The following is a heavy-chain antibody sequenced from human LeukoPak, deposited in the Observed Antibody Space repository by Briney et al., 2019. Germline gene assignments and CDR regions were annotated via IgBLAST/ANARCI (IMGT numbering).Heavy chain of an antibody. Sequence: GGSLRLSCAAPGFTFSNYGMYWVRQAPGKGLEWVAVISHDGSNKYYADSVNDRFPISRDNSKNTLYLHLNSLRVEDSAIYYCAKGLQYESYYYFGMDVWGQGTTVTVSS. CDR1: GFTFSNYG. CDR2: ISHDGSNK. V-gene: IGHV3-30*18. CDR3: AKGLQYESYYYFGMDV. J-gene: IGHJ6*02. D-gene: IGHD4-11*01.